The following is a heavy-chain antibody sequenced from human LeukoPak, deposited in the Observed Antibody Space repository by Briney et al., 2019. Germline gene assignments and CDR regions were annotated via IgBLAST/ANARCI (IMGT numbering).Heavy chain of an antibody. CDR3: ARDSDPHIFGVVMVGLYFDY. CDR1: GYTFTSYG. V-gene: IGHV1-18*01. D-gene: IGHD3-3*01. CDR2: ISAYNGNT. Sequence: GASVKVSCKASGYTFTSYGISWVRQAPGQGLEWMGWISAYNGNTNYAQKLQGRVTMTTDTSTSTAYMELRSLRSDDTAVYYCARDSDPHIFGVVMVGLYFDYWGQGTLVTVSS. J-gene: IGHJ4*02.